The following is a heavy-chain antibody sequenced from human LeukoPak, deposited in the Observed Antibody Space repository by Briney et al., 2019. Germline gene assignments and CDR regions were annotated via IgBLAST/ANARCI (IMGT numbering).Heavy chain of an antibody. D-gene: IGHD6-6*01. V-gene: IGHV4-59*08. J-gene: IGHJ4*02. CDR3: ARTLIYSSFWYFDY. CDR2: IYYSGST. Sequence: SETLSLTCTVSGGSISSYYWSWIRQPPGKGLEWIGYIYYSGSTNYNPSLKSRVTISVDTSKNQFSLKLSSVTAADTAVYYCARTLIYSSFWYFDYWGQGTLVTVSS. CDR1: GGSISSYY.